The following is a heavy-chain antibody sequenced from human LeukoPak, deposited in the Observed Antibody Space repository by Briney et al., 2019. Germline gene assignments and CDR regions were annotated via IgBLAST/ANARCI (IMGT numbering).Heavy chain of an antibody. Sequence: PSETLSLTCAVYGGSFSGYYWSWIRQPPGKGLEWIGEINHSGSTNYNPSLKSRVTISVDTSKNQFSLKLSSVTAADTAVYYCARMRVLWFGHKYYFDYWGQGTLVTVSS. CDR1: GGSFSGYY. CDR2: INHSGST. V-gene: IGHV4-34*01. D-gene: IGHD3-10*01. CDR3: ARMRVLWFGHKYYFDY. J-gene: IGHJ4*02.